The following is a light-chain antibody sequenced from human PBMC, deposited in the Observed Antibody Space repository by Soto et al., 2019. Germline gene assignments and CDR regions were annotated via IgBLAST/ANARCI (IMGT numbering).Light chain of an antibody. CDR3: SSYAGSNNLV. V-gene: IGLV2-8*01. CDR1: SGDVGGYNY. J-gene: IGLJ2*01. CDR2: EVT. Sequence: QSVLTQPPSASGSPGQSVTISCTGTSGDVGGYNYVSWYQQLPGKAPKLMIYEVTKRPSGVPDRFSGSKSGNTASLTVSGLQADDEADYYCSSYAGSNNLVFGGGTKLTVL.